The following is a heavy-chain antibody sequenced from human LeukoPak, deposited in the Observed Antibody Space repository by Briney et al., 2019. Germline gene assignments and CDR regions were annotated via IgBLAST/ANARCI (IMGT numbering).Heavy chain of an antibody. CDR1: GYTFTSYY. Sequence: ASVKVSCKASGYTFTSYYVHWVRQAPGQGLEWMGIINPSGGSTSYAQKFQGRVTMTRDTSTSTVYMELSSLRSEDTAVYYCARVGSGNWFDPWGQGTLVTVSS. D-gene: IGHD1-26*01. CDR2: INPSGGST. V-gene: IGHV1-46*01. J-gene: IGHJ5*02. CDR3: ARVGSGNWFDP.